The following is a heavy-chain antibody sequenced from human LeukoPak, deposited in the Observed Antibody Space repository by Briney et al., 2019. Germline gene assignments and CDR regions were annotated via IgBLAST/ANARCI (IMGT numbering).Heavy chain of an antibody. J-gene: IGHJ4*02. D-gene: IGHD3-10*01. CDR1: GFTFSDHA. V-gene: IGHV3-23*01. Sequence: GGSLTLTCVASGFTFSDHALSWVRQPPGKGLEGVSAISGGNTSTYYADSVKGRFTISRDNSSNTLYLQLNSLRAEDTAVYYCAKELWFVNSYYFDYWGQGTLVTVSS. CDR2: ISGGNTST. CDR3: AKELWFVNSYYFDY.